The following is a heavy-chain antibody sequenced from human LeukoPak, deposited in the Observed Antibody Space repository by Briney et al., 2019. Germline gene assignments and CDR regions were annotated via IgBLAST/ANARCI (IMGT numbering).Heavy chain of an antibody. Sequence: ASVKVSCKASGYTFTGYYMHWVRQAPGQGLERMGWINPNSGGTNYAQKFQGRVTMTRDTSISTAYMELSRLRSDDTAVYYCARDGGLLMYDYYYGMDVWGQGTTVTVSS. J-gene: IGHJ6*02. D-gene: IGHD3-22*01. CDR3: ARDGGLLMYDYYYGMDV. CDR1: GYTFTGYY. V-gene: IGHV1-2*02. CDR2: INPNSGGT.